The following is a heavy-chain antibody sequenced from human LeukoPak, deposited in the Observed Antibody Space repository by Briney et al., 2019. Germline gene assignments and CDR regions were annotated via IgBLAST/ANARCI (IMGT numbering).Heavy chain of an antibody. CDR3: ARDIVVVPAVKYAFDI. Sequence: SQTLSLTCTVSGGSISSGSYYWSWIRQPAGKGLEWIGRIYTSGSTNYNPSLKSRVTISVDTSKNQFSLKLSSVTAADTAVYYCARDIVVVPAVKYAFDIWGQGTMVTVSS. D-gene: IGHD2-2*01. CDR2: IYTSGST. J-gene: IGHJ3*02. V-gene: IGHV4-61*02. CDR1: GGSISSGSYY.